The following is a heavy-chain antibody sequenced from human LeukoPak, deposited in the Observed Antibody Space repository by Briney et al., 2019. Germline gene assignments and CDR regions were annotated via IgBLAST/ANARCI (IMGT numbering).Heavy chain of an antibody. CDR2: ISGSASST. J-gene: IGHJ4*02. CDR1: GFTFSNYA. CDR3: AKDLSYSTDWPYFDS. V-gene: IGHV3-23*01. Sequence: GGSLRLSCAASGFTFSNYAMSWVRQAPGKGLEWVSAISGSASSTYHADSVKGRFTISRDKSKNTLYLQLNSLRPEDTAVYYCAKDLSYSTDWPYFDSWGQGTLVTVSS. D-gene: IGHD6-19*01.